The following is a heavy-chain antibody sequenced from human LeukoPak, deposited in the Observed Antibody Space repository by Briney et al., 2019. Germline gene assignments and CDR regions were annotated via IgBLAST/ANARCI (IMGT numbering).Heavy chain of an antibody. J-gene: IGHJ4*02. D-gene: IGHD5-18*01. CDR3: AKSHSVGYRGYFDS. CDR2: ISDSGDST. V-gene: IGHV3-23*01. Sequence: GGSLRLSCAASGFTFSVYAMSRVREAPGKGLEWGSTISDSGDSTYYADSVKGRFTISRDNSKNTLYLVMNELRAEDTAVYYCAKSHSVGYRGYFDSWGRGTLVTVSS. CDR1: GFTFSVYA.